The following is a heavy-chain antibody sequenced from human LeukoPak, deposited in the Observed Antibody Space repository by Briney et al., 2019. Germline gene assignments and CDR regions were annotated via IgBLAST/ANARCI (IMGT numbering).Heavy chain of an antibody. J-gene: IGHJ5*02. V-gene: IGHV4-59*01. D-gene: IGHD2-2*01. Sequence: PSETLSLTCTVSGGSISSYYWSWIRQPPGKGLEWTGYIYYSGSTNYNPSLKSRVTISVDTSKNQFSLKLSSVTAADTAAYYCARDGSKFHTSCCSWFDPWGQGTLVTVSS. CDR1: GGSISSYY. CDR2: IYYSGST. CDR3: ARDGSKFHTSCCSWFDP.